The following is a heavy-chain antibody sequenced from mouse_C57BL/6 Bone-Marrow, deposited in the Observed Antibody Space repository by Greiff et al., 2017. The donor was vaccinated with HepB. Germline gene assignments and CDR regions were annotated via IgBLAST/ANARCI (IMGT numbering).Heavy chain of an antibody. CDR2: ISYDGSN. CDR3: ARARRAMDY. J-gene: IGHJ4*01. V-gene: IGHV3-6*01. CDR1: GYSITSGYY. Sequence: EVKLMESGPGLVKPSQSLSLTCSVTGYSITSGYYWNWIRQFPGNKLEWMGYISYDGSNNYNPSLKNRISITRDTSKNQFFLKLNSVTTEDTATYYCARARRAMDYWGQGTSVTVSS.